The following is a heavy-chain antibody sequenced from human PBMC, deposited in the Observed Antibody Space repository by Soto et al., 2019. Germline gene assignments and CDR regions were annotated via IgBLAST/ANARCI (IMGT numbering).Heavy chain of an antibody. CDR1: GGSISSSSYY. V-gene: IGHV4-39*01. CDR2: IYYSGST. Sequence: SETLSLTCTVSGGSISSSSYYWGWIRQPPGKGLEWIGSIYYSGSTYYNPSLKSRVTISVDTSKNQFSLKLSSVTAADTAVYYCASALDFWSGYAWDYYYYYMDVWGKGTTVTVSS. CDR3: ASALDFWSGYAWDYYYYYMDV. J-gene: IGHJ6*03. D-gene: IGHD3-3*01.